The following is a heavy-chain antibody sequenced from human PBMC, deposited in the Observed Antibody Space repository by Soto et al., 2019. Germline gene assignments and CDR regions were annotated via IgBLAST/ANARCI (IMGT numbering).Heavy chain of an antibody. D-gene: IGHD2-2*01. CDR1: GYTFTSYA. Sequence: QVQLVQSGAEVKKPGASVKVSCKASGYTFTSYAMHWVRQAPGQRLECMGWINAGNGNTKYSQKFQGRVTITRDTSASTPYMELSSLRSEDTAVYYCAIQDIVVVPSAEIDYWGQGTLVTVSS. CDR2: INAGNGNT. CDR3: AIQDIVVVPSAEIDY. V-gene: IGHV1-3*01. J-gene: IGHJ4*02.